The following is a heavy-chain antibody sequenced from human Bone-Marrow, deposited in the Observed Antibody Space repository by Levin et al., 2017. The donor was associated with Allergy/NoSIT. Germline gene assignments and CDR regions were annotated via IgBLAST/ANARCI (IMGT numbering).Heavy chain of an antibody. D-gene: IGHD2-15*01. V-gene: IGHV3-23*01. J-gene: IGHJ4*02. Sequence: PGGSLRLSCAASGFTFSSYAMSWVRQAPGKGLELVSVISRHGDGINYADSVKGRSTISRDNSKNTLYLQMSSLRAEDTAVYYCGSSDCSGGSCYYDYWGQGTLVTVSS. CDR1: GFTFSSYA. CDR2: ISRHGDGI. CDR3: GSSDCSGGSCYYDY.